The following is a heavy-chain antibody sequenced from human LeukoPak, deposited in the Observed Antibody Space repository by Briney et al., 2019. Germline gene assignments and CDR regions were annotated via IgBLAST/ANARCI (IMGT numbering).Heavy chain of an antibody. V-gene: IGHV4-39*07. J-gene: IGHJ4*02. CDR1: DGSISRSSYY. Sequence: SETLSLTCAVSDGSISRSSYYWGWIRQPPGKGLEWIASIYKSGSTYYNPSLKSRVTISVDTSKNQFSLKLSSVTAADTAVYYCARSDYFDYWGQGTLVTVSS. CDR3: ARSDYFDY. CDR2: IYKSGST.